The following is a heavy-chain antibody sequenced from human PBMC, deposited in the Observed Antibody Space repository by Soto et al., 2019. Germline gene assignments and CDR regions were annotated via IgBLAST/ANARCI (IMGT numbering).Heavy chain of an antibody. J-gene: IGHJ4*01. CDR3: ARLGGYYPAFNI. Sequence: SETLSLTCTVSGGSISSSSYYWGWIRQPPGKGLEWIGSIYYTGTTTYNPSLWSRVAISLDASKSQFSLNLRSVTAADTAVYYCARLGGYYPAFNIWGPGALVTVSS. CDR2: IYYTGTT. CDR1: GGSISSSSYY. D-gene: IGHD3-22*01. V-gene: IGHV4-39*07.